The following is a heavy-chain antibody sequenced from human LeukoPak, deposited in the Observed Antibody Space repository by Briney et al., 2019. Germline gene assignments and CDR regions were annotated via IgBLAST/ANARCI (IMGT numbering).Heavy chain of an antibody. CDR2: IYYSGST. J-gene: IGHJ3*02. V-gene: IGHV4-59*12. D-gene: IGHD4-17*01. CDR1: GGSISSYY. CDR3: ARAQGDYGDYSDAFDI. Sequence: SETLSLTCTVSGGSISSYYWSWIRQPPGKGLEWIGYIYYSGSTYYNPSLKSRVTISVDRSKNQFSLKLSSVTAADTAVYYCARAQGDYGDYSDAFDIWGQGTMVTVSS.